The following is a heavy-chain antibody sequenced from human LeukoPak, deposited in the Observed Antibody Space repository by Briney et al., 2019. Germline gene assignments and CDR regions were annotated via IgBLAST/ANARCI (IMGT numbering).Heavy chain of an antibody. V-gene: IGHV3-23*01. CDR2: ISGSGGST. J-gene: IGHJ4*02. Sequence: PGASLRLSCAASGFTFSSYAMSWVRQAPGKRLEWVSAISGSGGSTYYADSVKGRFTISRDNSKNTLYLQMNSLRAEDTAVYYCAKEPYDSSLYYSDYWGQGTLVTVSS. CDR3: AKEPYDSSLYYSDY. D-gene: IGHD3-22*01. CDR1: GFTFSSYA.